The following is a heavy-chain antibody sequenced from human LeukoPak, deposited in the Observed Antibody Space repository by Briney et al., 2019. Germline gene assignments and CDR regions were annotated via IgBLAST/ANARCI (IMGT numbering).Heavy chain of an antibody. J-gene: IGHJ4*02. CDR1: GGSISTYY. Sequence: SETLSLTCNVSGGSISTYYWSWIRQPPGKGLEWIGYIYYSESTNYNPSLKSRVTISVDTSKNQFSLKLSSVTVADTAVYYCARGVFWSGYRQMYYFDYWGQGTLVTVSS. CDR3: ARGVFWSGYRQMYYFDY. V-gene: IGHV4-59*01. D-gene: IGHD3-3*01. CDR2: IYYSEST.